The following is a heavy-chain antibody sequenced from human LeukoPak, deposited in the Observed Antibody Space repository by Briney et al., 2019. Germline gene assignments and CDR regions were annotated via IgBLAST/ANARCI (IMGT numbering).Heavy chain of an antibody. CDR2: IIPILGIA. CDR1: GYTFTSYG. CDR3: ARDRGFGEFYVDY. V-gene: IGHV1-69*10. D-gene: IGHD3-10*01. J-gene: IGHJ4*02. Sequence: SVKVSCKASGYTFTSYGISWVRQAPGQGLEWMGWIIPILGIANYAQKFQGRVTITADKSTSTAYMELSSLRSEDTAVYYCARDRGFGEFYVDYWGQGTLVTVSS.